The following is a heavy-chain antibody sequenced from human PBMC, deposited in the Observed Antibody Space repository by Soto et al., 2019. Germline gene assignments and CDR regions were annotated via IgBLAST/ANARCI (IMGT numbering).Heavy chain of an antibody. CDR3: ARVVLTGYYITSFDY. CDR1: GFTFSSYW. CDR2: INSDGSST. D-gene: IGHD3-9*01. V-gene: IGHV3-74*01. J-gene: IGHJ4*02. Sequence: GGSLRLSCAASGFTFSSYWMHWVRQAPGKGLVWVSRINSDGSSTSYADSVKGRFTISRDNAKNTLYLQMNSLRAEDTAVYYCARVVLTGYYITSFDYWGQGTLVTVSS.